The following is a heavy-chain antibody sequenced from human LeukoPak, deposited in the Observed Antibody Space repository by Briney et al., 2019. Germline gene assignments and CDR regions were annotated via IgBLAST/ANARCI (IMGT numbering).Heavy chain of an antibody. CDR2: MNPNSGNT. D-gene: IGHD2-15*01. CDR3: ATFERGGNWYFDL. Sequence: ASVKVSCKASGYTFTSYDINWVRQGTGQGLEWMGWMNPNSGNTDYAQKFQGRVTMTRNNSISTAYMELSSLRSAETAVYYCATFERGGNWYFDLWGRGTLVTVSS. CDR1: GYTFTSYD. J-gene: IGHJ2*01. V-gene: IGHV1-8*01.